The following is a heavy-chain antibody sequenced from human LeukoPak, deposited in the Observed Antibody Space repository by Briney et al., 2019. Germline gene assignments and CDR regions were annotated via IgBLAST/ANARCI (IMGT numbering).Heavy chain of an antibody. CDR2: ITSSSTYI. CDR1: GFTFSTYS. V-gene: IGHV3-21*01. D-gene: IGHD2-2*01. CDR3: ARDSSIQSLDP. Sequence: GGSLRLSCAASGFTFSTYSMNWVRQAPGKGLEWVSSITSSSTYIYYADSVKGRFAISRDNAKNSLYLQMNSLRAEDTAVYYCARDSSIQSLDPWDQGTLVTVSS. J-gene: IGHJ5*02.